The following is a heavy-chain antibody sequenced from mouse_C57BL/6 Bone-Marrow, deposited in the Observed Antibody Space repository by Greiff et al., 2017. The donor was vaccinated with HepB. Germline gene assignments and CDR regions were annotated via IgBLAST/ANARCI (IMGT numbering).Heavy chain of an antibody. CDR1: GYTFTDYY. V-gene: IGHV1-26*01. Sequence: VQLQQSGPELVKPGASVKISCKASGYTFTDYYMNWVKQSHGKSLEWIGDINPNNGGTSYNQKFKGKATLTVDKSSSTAYMELRSLTSEDSAVYYCARHNLLLRDYAMDYWGQGTSVTVSS. D-gene: IGHD1-1*01. J-gene: IGHJ4*01. CDR2: INPNNGGT. CDR3: ARHNLLLRDYAMDY.